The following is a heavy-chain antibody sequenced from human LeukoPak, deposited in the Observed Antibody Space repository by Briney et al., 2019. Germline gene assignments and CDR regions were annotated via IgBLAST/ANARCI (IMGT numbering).Heavy chain of an antibody. J-gene: IGHJ5*02. Sequence: PSETLSLTCAVSGGSISSTSYYWGWIRQPPGKGLEWIGYIYYSGSTNYNPSLKRRVTISVDTSKNQFSLKLSSVTAADTAVYYCARTTVTTRFDPWGQGTLVTVSS. CDR3: ARTTVTTRFDP. CDR1: GGSISSTSYY. CDR2: IYYSGST. V-gene: IGHV4-61*05. D-gene: IGHD4-17*01.